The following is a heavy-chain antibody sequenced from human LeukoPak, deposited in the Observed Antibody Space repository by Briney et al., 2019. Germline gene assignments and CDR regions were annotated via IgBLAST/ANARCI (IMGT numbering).Heavy chain of an antibody. CDR1: GYTFTNYA. D-gene: IGHD3-16*02. Sequence: ASVKVSCKASGYTFTNYATNWVRQAPGQGLEWMGWIHPSTGNPTYAQGFTGRFVFSLDTSVSTTYLQISSLKAEDTAVYYCARAFQSLGGLSLPDYWGQGTLVTVSS. CDR2: IHPSTGNP. J-gene: IGHJ4*02. CDR3: ARAFQSLGGLSLPDY. V-gene: IGHV7-4-1*02.